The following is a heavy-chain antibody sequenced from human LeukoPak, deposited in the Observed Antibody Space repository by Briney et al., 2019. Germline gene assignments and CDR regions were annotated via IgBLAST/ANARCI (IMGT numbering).Heavy chain of an antibody. Sequence: SETLSLTCTVSGASISSYYWSWIRQPPGKGVEWIGYIHYSEGTRYNPSLKSRVTISVDTTKNQFSLKLSSVTAADTAIYYCARQYYYYSIDSWGQGTLVTVSS. J-gene: IGHJ4*02. CDR3: ARQYYYYSIDS. CDR1: GASISSYY. CDR2: IHYSEGT. D-gene: IGHD3-22*01. V-gene: IGHV4-59*08.